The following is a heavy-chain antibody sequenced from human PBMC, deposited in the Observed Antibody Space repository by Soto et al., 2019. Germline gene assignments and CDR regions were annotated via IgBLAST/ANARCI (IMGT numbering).Heavy chain of an antibody. CDR1: SWSFSDYY. D-gene: IGHD2-2*02. V-gene: IGHV4-34*01. J-gene: IGHJ5*02. CDR2: INHSGST. Sequence: QVQLQQWGAGLLKPSETLSLSCAVYSWSFSDYYWSWIRQPPGKGLEWIGEINHSGSTNYNPSLKSRVTLSVDTSNKQFSLKLTSVTAADTAVYYCASRGGYCRSASCYSPFDPWGQGTPVTVSS. CDR3: ASRGGYCRSASCYSPFDP.